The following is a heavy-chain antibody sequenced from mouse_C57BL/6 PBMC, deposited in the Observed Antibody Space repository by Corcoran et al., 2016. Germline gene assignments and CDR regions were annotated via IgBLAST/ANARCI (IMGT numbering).Heavy chain of an antibody. J-gene: IGHJ2*01. CDR3: ARCTTTVVADY. D-gene: IGHD1-1*01. V-gene: IGHV1-80*01. CDR2: IYPGDGDT. Sequence: QVQLQQSGAELVKPGASVKISCKASGYAFSSYWMNWVKQRPGKGLEWIGQIYPGDGDTNYNGKFKGKATLTADKSSSTAYMQLSSLTSEDSAVYFCARCTTTVVADYWGQGTTLTVSS. CDR1: GYAFSSYW.